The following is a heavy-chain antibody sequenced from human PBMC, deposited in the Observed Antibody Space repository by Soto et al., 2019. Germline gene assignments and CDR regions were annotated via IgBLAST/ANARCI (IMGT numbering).Heavy chain of an antibody. CDR2: ISYDGSNK. Sequence: GGSLRLSCAASGFTFSSYAMHWVRQAPGKGLEWVAVISYDGSNKYYADSVKGRFTISRDNSKSTLYLQMNSLRAEDTAVYYCARGRRWACSSTSCTRGYGMDVWGQGTTVTVSS. D-gene: IGHD2-2*01. V-gene: IGHV3-30-3*01. J-gene: IGHJ6*02. CDR1: GFTFSSYA. CDR3: ARGRRWACSSTSCTRGYGMDV.